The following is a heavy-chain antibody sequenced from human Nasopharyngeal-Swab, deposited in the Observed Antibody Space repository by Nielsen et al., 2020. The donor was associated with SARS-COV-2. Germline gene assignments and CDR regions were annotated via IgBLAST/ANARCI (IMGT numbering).Heavy chain of an antibody. D-gene: IGHD6-13*01. V-gene: IGHV1-2*02. CDR3: ARYSSSWYYYGMDV. J-gene: IGHJ6*02. Sequence: ASVKVSCKASGYTFIDYYIYWVRQAPGQGLEWMGWINPNTGGTNYAQKFQGRVTMTRDTPISTAYMELSRLRSEDTAVYYCARYSSSWYYYGMDVWGQGTTVTVSS. CDR2: INPNTGGT. CDR1: GYTFIDYY.